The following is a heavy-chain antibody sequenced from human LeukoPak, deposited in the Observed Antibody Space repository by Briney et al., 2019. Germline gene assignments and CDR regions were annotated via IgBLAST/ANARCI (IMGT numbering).Heavy chain of an antibody. V-gene: IGHV3-74*01. J-gene: IGHJ3*01. CDR2: INNDGSDT. Sequence: PGGSLRLSCAASGFTFSRYWIHWVRHAPGKGLVWVSRINNDGSDTIYADSVKGRFSMSRDNAKTTVFLQMSGLRAEDTAVYYCARGGFSHAFDVWGQGTTVTVSS. CDR1: GFTFSRYW. CDR3: ARGGFSHAFDV. D-gene: IGHD2/OR15-2a*01.